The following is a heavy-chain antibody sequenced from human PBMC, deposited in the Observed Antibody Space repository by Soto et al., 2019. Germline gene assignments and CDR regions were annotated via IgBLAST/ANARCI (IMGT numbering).Heavy chain of an antibody. CDR1: GFTFSDYY. CDR2: ISSSSSYT. CDR3: ARVQGDYDSGRMIYFDY. D-gene: IGHD5-12*01. Sequence: QVQLVESGGGLVKPGGSLRLSCAASGFTFSDYYMSWIRQAPGKGLEWVSYISSSSSYTNYADSVKGRFTISRDNAKNSLYLQMNSLRAEDTAVYYCARVQGDYDSGRMIYFDYWGQGTLVTVSS. J-gene: IGHJ4*02. V-gene: IGHV3-11*06.